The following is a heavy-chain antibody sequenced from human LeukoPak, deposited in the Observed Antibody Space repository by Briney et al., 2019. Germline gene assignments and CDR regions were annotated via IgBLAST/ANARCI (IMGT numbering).Heavy chain of an antibody. V-gene: IGHV5-51*01. Sequence: GEPLKISCKGSGSRFTSYWIGGVRQLPGKGLEWMGIIYPGDSDTRYSPSFQGQVTISADKSISTAYLQWSSLKASDTAMYYCARQAKRGAGADYWGQGTLVTVSS. J-gene: IGHJ4*02. D-gene: IGHD1-26*01. CDR2: IYPGDSDT. CDR3: ARQAKRGAGADY. CDR1: GSRFTSYW.